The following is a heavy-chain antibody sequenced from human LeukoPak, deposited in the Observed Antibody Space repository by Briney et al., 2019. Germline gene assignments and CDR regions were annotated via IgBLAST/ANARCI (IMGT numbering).Heavy chain of an antibody. D-gene: IGHD3-10*01. V-gene: IGHV4-59*01. CDR1: GGSFSGYY. CDR2: IYYSGST. J-gene: IGHJ5*02. CDR3: ARGFRAPGGYYYGSGSYYNVGNWFDP. Sequence: SETLSLTCAVYGGSFSGYYWSWIRQPPGKGLEWIGYIYYSGSTNYNPSLKSRVTISVDTSKNQFSLKLSSVTAADTAVYYCARGFRAPGGYYYGSGSYYNVGNWFDPWGQGTLVTVSS.